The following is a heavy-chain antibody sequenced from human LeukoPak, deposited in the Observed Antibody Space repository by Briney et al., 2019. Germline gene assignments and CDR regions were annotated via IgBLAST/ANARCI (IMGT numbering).Heavy chain of an antibody. CDR2: VNHSGST. Sequence: PSETLSLTCAVYGGSFSGYYWSWIRQPPGKGLEWIGEVNHSGSTNYSPSLKSRVTISVDTSKNQFSLKLTSVTAADTAVYYCARGSGLLWFGDGAFDIWGQGTMVTVSS. D-gene: IGHD3-10*01. CDR1: GGSFSGYY. J-gene: IGHJ3*02. CDR3: ARGSGLLWFGDGAFDI. V-gene: IGHV4-34*01.